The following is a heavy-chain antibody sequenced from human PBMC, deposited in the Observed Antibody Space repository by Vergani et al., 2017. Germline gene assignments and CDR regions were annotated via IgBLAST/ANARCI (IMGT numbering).Heavy chain of an antibody. Sequence: EVQLVESGGGVVKPGGSLTISCATSGFDFTNSAMSWIRQAPGRGLQWVSAISGSGGSTYYADSVKGRFTISRDNSKNTLYLQMNSLRAEDTAVYYCAIIDSSGWYFDYWGQGTLVTVSS. CDR1: GFDFTNSA. V-gene: IGHV3-23*04. J-gene: IGHJ4*02. CDR2: ISGSGGST. D-gene: IGHD3-22*01. CDR3: AIIDSSGWYFDY.